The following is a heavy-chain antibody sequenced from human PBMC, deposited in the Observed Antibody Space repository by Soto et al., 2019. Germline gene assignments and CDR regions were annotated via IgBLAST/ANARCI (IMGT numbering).Heavy chain of an antibody. J-gene: IGHJ6*03. V-gene: IGHV3-23*01. D-gene: IGHD2-2*01. CDR1: GFTFSSYV. CDR3: AKGVYCSSTSCFPDYMDV. Sequence: EVQLLESGGGLVQPGGSLRLSCAASGFTFSSYVMSWVRQAPGKGLEWVSAISGSGGSTYYADSVKGRFTISRDNSKNTLYLQMNSLRAEDTAVYYCAKGVYCSSTSCFPDYMDVWGKGTTVTVSS. CDR2: ISGSGGST.